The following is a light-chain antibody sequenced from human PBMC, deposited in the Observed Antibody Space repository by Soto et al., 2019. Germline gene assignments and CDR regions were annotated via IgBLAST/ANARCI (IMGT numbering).Light chain of an antibody. CDR3: QQSYSSPWT. V-gene: IGKV1-39*01. CDR2: AAS. J-gene: IGKJ1*01. CDR1: ESISNY. Sequence: DIQMTQSPSSLYASVRDRVTITCRASESISNYLSWFQQRPGKAPNLLMYAASSLHSGVPSRFSGSGSGTDFTLTISSLQPADLATYYCQQSYSSPWTFGKGTKVEV.